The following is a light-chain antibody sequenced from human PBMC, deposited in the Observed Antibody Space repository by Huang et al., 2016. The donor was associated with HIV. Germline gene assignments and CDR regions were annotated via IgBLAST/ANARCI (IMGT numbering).Light chain of an antibody. CDR3: QQRSRWLT. CDR1: QSISIY. CDR2: DAS. Sequence: EIVLTQSPATLSLSPGERATLSCRASQSISIYLAWYQPKPGQAPRRLIYDASKRATGIPARFSGSGSGTDFTLTISSLEPEDFAVYYCQQRSRWLTFGGGTKVEIK. J-gene: IGKJ4*01. V-gene: IGKV3-11*01.